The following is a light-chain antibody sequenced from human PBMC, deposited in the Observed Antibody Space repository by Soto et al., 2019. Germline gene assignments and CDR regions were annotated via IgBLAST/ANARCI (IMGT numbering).Light chain of an antibody. CDR3: QQDGRSPYT. CDR1: QSVSSSY. J-gene: IGKJ2*01. CDR2: GSS. Sequence: EIVMTQSPGTLSLSPGERATLSCRASQSVSSSYVAWYQQKPGQAPRLLIYGSSSRTTSIPDRFSGRGAAKDFTLTISRLEPEYFEWYYCQQDGRSPYTFGPGTKLEIK. V-gene: IGKV3-20*01.